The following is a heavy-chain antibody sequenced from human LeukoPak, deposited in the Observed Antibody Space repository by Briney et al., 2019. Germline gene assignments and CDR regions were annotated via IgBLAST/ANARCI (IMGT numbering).Heavy chain of an antibody. V-gene: IGHV1-18*01. J-gene: IGHJ4*02. Sequence: GASVTVSCKASGYTXASYGISWVRQAPGQGLEWMGWISAYNGNTNYAQKLQGRVTMITDTSTSTAYMELRSLRSDDTAVYYCARSIVGATYSVYWGQGTLVTVSS. CDR2: ISAYNGNT. CDR1: GYTXASYG. D-gene: IGHD1-26*01. CDR3: ARSIVGATYSVY.